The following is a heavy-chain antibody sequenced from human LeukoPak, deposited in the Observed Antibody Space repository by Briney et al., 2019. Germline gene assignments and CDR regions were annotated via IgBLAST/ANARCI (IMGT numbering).Heavy chain of an antibody. CDR3: ARARSYRVTKRYGMDV. D-gene: IGHD4-17*01. V-gene: IGHV4-39*07. CDR1: GGSISSGDYY. CDR2: INHSGST. J-gene: IGHJ6*02. Sequence: PSETLSLTCTVSGGSISSGDYYWSWIRQPPGKGLEWIGEINHSGSTNYNPSLKSRVTISVDTSKNQFSLKLSSVTAADTAVYYCARARSYRVTKRYGMDVWGQGTTVTVSS.